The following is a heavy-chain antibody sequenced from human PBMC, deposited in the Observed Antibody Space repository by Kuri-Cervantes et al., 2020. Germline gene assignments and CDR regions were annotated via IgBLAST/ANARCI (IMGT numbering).Heavy chain of an antibody. CDR3: ARIAPDYDFWSGYYKSNYFDY. V-gene: IGHV4-61*01. CDR2: IYYSGST. CDR1: CGSVSSGSYY. D-gene: IGHD3-3*01. J-gene: IGHJ4*02. Sequence: SETLSLTCTVSCGSVSSGSYYWSWIRQPPGKGLEWIGYIYYSGSTNYNPSLKSRVTMSVDTSKNQFFLKLSSVTAADTAVYYCARIAPDYDFWSGYYKSNYFDYWGQGTLVTVSS.